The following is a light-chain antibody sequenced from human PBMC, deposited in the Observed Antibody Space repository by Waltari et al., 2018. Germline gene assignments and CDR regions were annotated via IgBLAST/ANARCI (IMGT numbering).Light chain of an antibody. CDR3: QQYTYWPPGT. CDR1: QSVGSN. V-gene: IGKV3-15*01. J-gene: IGKJ1*01. CDR2: GAS. Sequence: ETVLTQSPATPSVSPGETVSLSCRASQSVGSNLAWYQQRPGQAPRLLIYGASTRATSIPARFSGSGSGTEFTLTISSLQSEDFAVYYCQQYTYWPPGTFGQGTKVEIK.